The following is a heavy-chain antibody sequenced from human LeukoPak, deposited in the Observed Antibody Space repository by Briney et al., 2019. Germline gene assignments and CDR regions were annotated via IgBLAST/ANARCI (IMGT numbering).Heavy chain of an antibody. CDR3: ARSPCSSTSCYYYYGMDV. V-gene: IGHV4-34*01. CDR2: INNSGST. Sequence: SETLSLTCAVYSGSFSSYYWSWIRQPPGKGLEWIGEINNSGSTNFNPSLKSRVTISLDTSKNQFSLKLSSVTAADTAVYYCARSPCSSTSCYYYYGMDVWGQGTTVTVSS. CDR1: SGSFSSYY. D-gene: IGHD2-2*01. J-gene: IGHJ6*02.